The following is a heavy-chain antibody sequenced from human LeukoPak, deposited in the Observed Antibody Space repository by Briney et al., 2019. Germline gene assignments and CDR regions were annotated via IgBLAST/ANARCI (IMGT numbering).Heavy chain of an antibody. CDR1: GGSISSRSYY. J-gene: IGHJ4*02. V-gene: IGHV4-39*01. Sequence: SETLSLTCTVSGGSISSRSYYWGWIRQPPVKGLEWIASIYYSGSTYYNPSLKSRVTISVDTSKNQFSLKLSSVTAADTAVYYCARLHLYYYDSSGSHHDYWGQGTLVTVSS. CDR2: IYYSGST. CDR3: ARLHLYYYDSSGSHHDY. D-gene: IGHD3-22*01.